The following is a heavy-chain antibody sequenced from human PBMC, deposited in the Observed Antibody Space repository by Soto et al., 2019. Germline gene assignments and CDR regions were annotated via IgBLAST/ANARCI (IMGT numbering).Heavy chain of an antibody. J-gene: IGHJ4*02. CDR1: GDSVSSNSAA. V-gene: IGHV6-1*01. D-gene: IGHD6-19*01. CDR3: ARVGQWLDHFDL. Sequence: SQTLSLTCAVSGDSVSSNSAAWNWIRQSPSRGLEWLGRTYYRSRWYSDYAGSVKSRITINADTSKNQFSLHLNSVTPQDTAVYYCARVGQWLDHFDLWGQGTLVPVSS. CDR2: TYYRSRWYS.